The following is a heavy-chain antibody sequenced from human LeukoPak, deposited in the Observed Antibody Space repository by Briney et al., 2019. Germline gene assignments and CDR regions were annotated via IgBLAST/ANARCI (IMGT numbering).Heavy chain of an antibody. CDR3: ARDDIDYGSGSYMDY. CDR1: GYTFTSYY. V-gene: IGHV1-46*03. CDR2: INPSGGST. D-gene: IGHD3-10*01. Sequence: ASVKVSCKASGYTFTSYYMHWVRQAPRQGLEWMGIINPSGGSTSYAQKFQGGVTMTRDTSTSTVYMELSCLRSEDTAVYYCARDDIDYGSGSYMDYWGQGTLVTVSS. J-gene: IGHJ4*02.